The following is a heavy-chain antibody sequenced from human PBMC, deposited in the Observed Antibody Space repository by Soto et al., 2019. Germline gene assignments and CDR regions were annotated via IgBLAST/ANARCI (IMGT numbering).Heavy chain of an antibody. Sequence: PSETLSLTCTVSGGSISSSSSYWGWIRQPPGKGLEWVSYISSSSSTIYYADSVKGRFTISRDNAKNSLYLQMNSLRAEDTAVYYCARDPGYRPYYMGVWGKGTTVTVSS. D-gene: IGHD2-15*01. CDR3: ARDPGYRPYYMGV. CDR1: GGSISSSS. V-gene: IGHV3-48*01. CDR2: ISSSSSTI. J-gene: IGHJ6*03.